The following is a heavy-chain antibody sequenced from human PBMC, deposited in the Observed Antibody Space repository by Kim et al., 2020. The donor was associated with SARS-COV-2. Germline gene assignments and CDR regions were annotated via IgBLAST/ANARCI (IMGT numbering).Heavy chain of an antibody. D-gene: IGHD3-22*01. V-gene: IGHV1-69*04. CDR3: ARGGHYDSSGGAFDI. Sequence: QKFQGRVTITADKTTSTAYMELSSLRSEDTAVYYCARGGHYDSSGGAFDIWGQGTMVTVSS. J-gene: IGHJ3*02.